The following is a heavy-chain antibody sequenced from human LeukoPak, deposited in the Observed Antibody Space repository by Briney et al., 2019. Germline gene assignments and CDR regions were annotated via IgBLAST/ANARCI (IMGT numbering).Heavy chain of an antibody. CDR2: INPNSGGT. J-gene: IGHJ3*02. Sequence: GASVKVSCKASGYTFTGYYMHWVRQAPGQGLEWMGWINPNSGGTNYAQKFQGRVTMTRDTSISTAYMELSRLRSDDTAVYYCARDRWYSSGWYEGAFDIWGQGTMVTVSS. CDR1: GYTFTGYY. D-gene: IGHD6-19*01. CDR3: ARDRWYSSGWYEGAFDI. V-gene: IGHV1-2*02.